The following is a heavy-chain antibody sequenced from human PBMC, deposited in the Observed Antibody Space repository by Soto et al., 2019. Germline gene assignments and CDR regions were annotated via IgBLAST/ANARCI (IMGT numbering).Heavy chain of an antibody. CDR3: AKGGTPAGQSWYFDH. D-gene: IGHD3-16*01. CDR1: GFTFSSYA. Sequence: EVQLLESGGGLVQPGGSLRLSCAASGFTFSSYAMTWVRQAPGMGPECVSTISGSGGSTYYADSVRGRITISRDNSRDTQYLKKKRLMAKDTAVYYGAKGGTPAGQSWYFDHWGRGTLVTVSS. V-gene: IGHV3-23*01. CDR2: ISGSGGST. J-gene: IGHJ2*01.